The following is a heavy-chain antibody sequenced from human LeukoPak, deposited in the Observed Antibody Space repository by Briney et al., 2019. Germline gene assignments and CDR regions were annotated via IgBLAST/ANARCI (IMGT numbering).Heavy chain of an antibody. Sequence: GRSLRLSCAASGFTFSSYGRHWVRQAPGKGLEWVAVISYDGSNKYYADSVKGRFTISRDNSKYTLYLQMNSLRAEDTAVYYCARGGRYDSSGYLHYFDSWGQGTLVTVSS. CDR1: GFTFSSYG. CDR2: ISYDGSNK. CDR3: ARGGRYDSSGYLHYFDS. V-gene: IGHV3-30*03. D-gene: IGHD3-22*01. J-gene: IGHJ4*02.